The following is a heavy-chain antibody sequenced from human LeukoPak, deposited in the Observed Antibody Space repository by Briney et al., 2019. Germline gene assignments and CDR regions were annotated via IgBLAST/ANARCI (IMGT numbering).Heavy chain of an antibody. CDR1: GYSISSGYY. Sequence: SETLSLTCAVSGYSISSGYYWGWIRQPPGKGLEWIGNIYHSGSTYYNPSLRSRVTISVDTSKNQFSLKLSSVTAADTAVYYCARAGIGIRYYMDVWGKGPRSPSP. CDR3: ARAGIGIRYYMDV. V-gene: IGHV4-38-2*01. D-gene: IGHD3-10*01. CDR2: IYHSGST. J-gene: IGHJ6*03.